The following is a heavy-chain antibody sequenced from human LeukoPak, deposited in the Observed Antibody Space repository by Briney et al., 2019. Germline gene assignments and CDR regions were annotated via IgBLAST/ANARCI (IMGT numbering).Heavy chain of an antibody. CDR2: NNHSGST. Sequence: PSETLSLTCAVYGGSFSGYYWSWIRQPPGKGLEWIGENNHSGSTNYNPSLKSRVTISVDTSKNQFSLKLSSVTAADTAVYYCAREDYGDYFDYWGQGTLVTVSS. CDR3: AREDYGDYFDY. CDR1: GGSFSGYY. V-gene: IGHV4-34*01. J-gene: IGHJ4*02. D-gene: IGHD4-17*01.